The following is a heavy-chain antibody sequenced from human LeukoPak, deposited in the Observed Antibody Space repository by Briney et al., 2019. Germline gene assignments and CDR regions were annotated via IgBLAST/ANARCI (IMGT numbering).Heavy chain of an antibody. CDR3: ARVLLGASLDY. CDR1: GGSISSSSFH. CDR2: IYYSGGT. Sequence: SETLSLTCTVSGGSISSSSFHWAWIRQPPGKGLEWIGSIYYSGGTYSNPSLKGRVTISVDTSKNQFSLKLSSVTATDTPVYYCARVLLGASLDYWGQGTLVTVSS. D-gene: IGHD1-26*01. V-gene: IGHV4-39*01. J-gene: IGHJ4*02.